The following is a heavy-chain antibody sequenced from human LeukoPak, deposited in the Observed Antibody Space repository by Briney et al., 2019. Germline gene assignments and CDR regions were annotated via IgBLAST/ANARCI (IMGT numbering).Heavy chain of an antibody. Sequence: QPGGSLRLSCAASGFTVSSDYMSWVRQAPGKGLQWVSVIYTGGSTYYADSVKGRFTISRDNSKNTLYLQMNSLRAEDTAVYYCARVFYSGYSRWFDPWGQGTLVTVSS. J-gene: IGHJ5*02. CDR1: GFTVSSDY. V-gene: IGHV3-66*01. CDR3: ARVFYSGYSRWFDP. D-gene: IGHD5-12*01. CDR2: IYTGGST.